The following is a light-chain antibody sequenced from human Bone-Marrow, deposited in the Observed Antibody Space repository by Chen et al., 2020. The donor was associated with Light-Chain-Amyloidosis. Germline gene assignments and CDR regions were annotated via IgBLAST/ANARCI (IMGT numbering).Light chain of an antibody. Sequence: SYVLTQPSSVSVAPGQTATIACGGNNIGSTIVHWYQQTPGQAPRLVVDDDSDRPSGIPERVSGTNSGNTATLTISRVEAGDEADYYCQVWDRSSDRPVFGGGTKLTVL. V-gene: IGLV3-21*02. CDR1: NIGSTI. CDR3: QVWDRSSDRPV. CDR2: DDS. J-gene: IGLJ3*02.